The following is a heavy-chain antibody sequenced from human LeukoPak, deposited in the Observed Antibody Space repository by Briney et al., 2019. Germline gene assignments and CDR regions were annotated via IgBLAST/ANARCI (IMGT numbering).Heavy chain of an antibody. CDR2: ISSSGSTI. CDR3: ARDGYCSGGSCYGYYFDY. D-gene: IGHD2-15*01. V-gene: IGHV3-11*01. CDR1: GFTFSDYY. Sequence: GGSLRLSCAASGFTFSDYYMGWVRQAPGKGLEWVSYISSSGSTIYYADSVKGRFTISRYNAKNSLYLQMNSLRAEDTAVYYRARDGYCSGGSCYGYYFDYWGQGTLVTVSS. J-gene: IGHJ4*02.